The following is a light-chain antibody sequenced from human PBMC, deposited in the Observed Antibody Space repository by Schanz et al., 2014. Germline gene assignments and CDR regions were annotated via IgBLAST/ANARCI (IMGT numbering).Light chain of an antibody. CDR1: SGDVGGYNY. V-gene: IGLV2-11*01. Sequence: QSALTQPRSVSGSPGQSVTISCTGTSGDVGGYNYVSWYQQHPGKAPKLMIYDVGNRPSGVSNRFSGSKSGNTASLTISGLQAEDEADYYCCSYAGRYSWVFGGGTKLTVL. J-gene: IGLJ3*02. CDR3: CSYAGRYSWV. CDR2: DVG.